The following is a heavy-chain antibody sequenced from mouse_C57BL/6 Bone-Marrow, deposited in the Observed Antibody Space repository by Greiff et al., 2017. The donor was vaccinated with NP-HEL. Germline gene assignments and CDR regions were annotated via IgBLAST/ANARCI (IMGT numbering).Heavy chain of an antibody. CDR3: ARSYYYGSSYCWYFDV. J-gene: IGHJ1*03. CDR2: IYPGSGST. Sequence: QVHVKQPGAELVKPGASVKMSCKASGYTFTSYWITWVKQRPGQGLEWIGDIYPGSGSTNYNEKFKSKATLTVDTSSSTAYMQLSSLTSEDSAVYYCARSYYYGSSYCWYFDVWGTGTTVTVSS. CDR1: GYTFTSYW. D-gene: IGHD1-1*01. V-gene: IGHV1-55*01.